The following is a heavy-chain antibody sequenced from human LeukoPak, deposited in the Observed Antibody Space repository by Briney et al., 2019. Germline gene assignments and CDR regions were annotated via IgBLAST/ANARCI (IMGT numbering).Heavy chain of an antibody. J-gene: IGHJ6*02. Sequence: ASVKVSCKASGYSFPSHDINWVRQATGQGLEWMGWMNPNSGNTGYAQKFQGRVTMTRNTSISTAYMELSSLRSEDTAVYYCARGGVWRSRMDVWGQGTTVTVSS. CDR1: GYSFPSHD. CDR2: MNPNSGNT. CDR3: ARGGVWRSRMDV. D-gene: IGHD3-16*01. V-gene: IGHV1-8*01.